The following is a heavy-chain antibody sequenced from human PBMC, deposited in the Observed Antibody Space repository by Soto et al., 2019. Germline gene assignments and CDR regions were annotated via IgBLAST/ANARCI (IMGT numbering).Heavy chain of an antibody. CDR3: AKDPISGYSYGFSLSFDI. J-gene: IGHJ3*02. Sequence: GGSLRLSCTASGFTFSSYAMSWVRQAPGKGLEWVSAISGSGGSTYYADSVKGRFTISRDNSKNTLYLQMNSLRAEDTAVYYCAKDPISGYSYGFSLSFDIWGQGTMVTVSS. V-gene: IGHV3-23*01. CDR1: GFTFSSYA. D-gene: IGHD5-18*01. CDR2: ISGSGGST.